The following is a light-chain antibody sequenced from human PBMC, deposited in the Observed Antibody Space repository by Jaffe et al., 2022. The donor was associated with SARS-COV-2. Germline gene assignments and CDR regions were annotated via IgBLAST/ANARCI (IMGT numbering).Light chain of an antibody. CDR3: QQSDNTLYT. V-gene: IGKV1-39*01. Sequence: DIQMTQSPSSLSASVGDRVTITCRTSQYINSYLNWYQQKPGKAPKLLIYAASTLQSGVPSRFSGSGSGTDFSLTISSLEPEDFATYYCQQSDNTLYTFGQGTKVEIK. J-gene: IGKJ2*01. CDR1: QYINSY. CDR2: AAS.